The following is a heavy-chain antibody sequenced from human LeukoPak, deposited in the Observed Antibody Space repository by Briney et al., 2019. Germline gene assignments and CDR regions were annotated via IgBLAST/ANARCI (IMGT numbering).Heavy chain of an antibody. V-gene: IGHV3-23*01. D-gene: IGHD3-16*01. J-gene: IGHJ4*02. CDR2: ISGDGKSL. Sequence: PGGSLRLSCVASGFTFDTYAMNWVRQAPGKGLEWVAYISGDGKSLYYADSVKGRFTISRDNYQNTLNLQLNSLRDDDTALYYCAKAYYGMYFDYWGPGTLVAVSP. CDR3: AKAYYGMYFDY. CDR1: GFTFDTYA.